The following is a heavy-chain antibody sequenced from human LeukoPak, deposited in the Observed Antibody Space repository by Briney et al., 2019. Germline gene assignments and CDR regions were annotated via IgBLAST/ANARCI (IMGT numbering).Heavy chain of an antibody. CDR1: GGSISSFH. J-gene: IGHJ6*03. CDR2: ISYSGNT. Sequence: SETLSLTCTVSGGSISSFHWSWIRKPPGKGLEWIGEISYSGNTNYNPSLKSRVTISVDTSKNQFSLKLSSVTAADTAVYYCARSLLLVGATGRDYYYYYMDVWGKGTTVTVSS. V-gene: IGHV4-59*08. CDR3: ARSLLLVGATGRDYYYYYMDV. D-gene: IGHD1-26*01.